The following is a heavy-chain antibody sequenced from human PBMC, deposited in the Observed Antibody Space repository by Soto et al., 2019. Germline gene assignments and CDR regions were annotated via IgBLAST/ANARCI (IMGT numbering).Heavy chain of an antibody. D-gene: IGHD2-2*01. CDR3: ARREGDCSSTSCPSPGVYYYYGMDV. CDR1: GYSFTSYW. J-gene: IGHJ6*02. Sequence: GESLKISCKGSGYSFTSYWIGWVRQMPGKGLEWMGIIYPGDSDTRYSPSFKGQVTISADKSISTAYLQWSSLKASDTAMYYCARREGDCSSTSCPSPGVYYYYGMDVWGQGTTVTVSS. V-gene: IGHV5-51*01. CDR2: IYPGDSDT.